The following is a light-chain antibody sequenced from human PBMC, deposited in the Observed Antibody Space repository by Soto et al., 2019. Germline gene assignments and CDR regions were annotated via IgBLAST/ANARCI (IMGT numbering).Light chain of an antibody. Sequence: VMTQSPATLSVSPGERATLSCRASQSVSSNLAWYQQRPGQAPRLLIYGASTRATGIPARFSGSGSGTEFTLTISSLQSEDFAAYYCQQYGNAPWTFGQGTEVDIK. CDR2: GAS. V-gene: IGKV3-15*01. CDR3: QQYGNAPWT. CDR1: QSVSSN. J-gene: IGKJ1*01.